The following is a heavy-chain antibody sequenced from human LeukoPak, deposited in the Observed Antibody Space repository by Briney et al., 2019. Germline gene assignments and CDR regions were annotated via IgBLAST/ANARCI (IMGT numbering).Heavy chain of an antibody. V-gene: IGHV3-23*01. Sequence: PGGSLRLSCAASGFTFRSYAMSWVRQAPGKGLEWVSTLSGSDSSTYYADSVKGRFIISRDNSKNTLYLQMNSLRAEDTAVFYCARNLQTIPRYFDLWGRGTLVTVSS. J-gene: IGHJ2*01. D-gene: IGHD5-24*01. CDR3: ARNLQTIPRYFDL. CDR2: LSGSDSST. CDR1: GFTFRSYA.